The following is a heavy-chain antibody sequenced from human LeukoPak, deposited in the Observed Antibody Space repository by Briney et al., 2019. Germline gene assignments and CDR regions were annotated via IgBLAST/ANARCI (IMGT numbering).Heavy chain of an antibody. CDR1: GGSFSGYY. Sequence: SETLSLTCAVYGGSFSGYYWSWIRQPPGKGLEWIGEINHSGSTNYNPSLKSRVTISVDTSKNQFSLKLSSVTAADTAVYYCASIYGEQGDDALDIWGQGTMVTVSS. V-gene: IGHV4-34*01. J-gene: IGHJ3*02. D-gene: IGHD4-17*01. CDR3: ASIYGEQGDDALDI. CDR2: INHSGST.